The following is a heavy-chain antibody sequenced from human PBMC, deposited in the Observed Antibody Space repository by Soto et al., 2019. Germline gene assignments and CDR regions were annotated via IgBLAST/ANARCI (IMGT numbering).Heavy chain of an antibody. D-gene: IGHD5-18*01. CDR1: GYIFTYRY. V-gene: IGHV1-45*02. J-gene: IGHJ4*02. Sequence: ASVKVSCKASGYIFTYRYLYWVRQAPVQALEWMGWIIPYNGNTNYAQKFQDRFSITRESSLSTVYMELRSLRSDDTGMYYCARSALDDDGYHYLDYWGQGTLVTVSS. CDR2: IIPYNGNT. CDR3: ARSALDDDGYHYLDY.